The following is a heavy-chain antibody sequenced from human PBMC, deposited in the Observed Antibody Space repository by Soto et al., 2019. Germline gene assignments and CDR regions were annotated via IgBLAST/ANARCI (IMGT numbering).Heavy chain of an antibody. V-gene: IGHV1-3*01. D-gene: IGHD3-10*01. Sequence: ASVKVSCKASGYTFTSYAMHWVRQAPGQRLEWMGWINAGNGNTKYSQKFQGRVTITRDTSASTAYMELSSLRSEDTAVYYCASRTMVRGVITLPYYYYGMDVWGLGTTVTV. CDR3: ASRTMVRGVITLPYYYYGMDV. CDR2: INAGNGNT. CDR1: GYTFTSYA. J-gene: IGHJ6*02.